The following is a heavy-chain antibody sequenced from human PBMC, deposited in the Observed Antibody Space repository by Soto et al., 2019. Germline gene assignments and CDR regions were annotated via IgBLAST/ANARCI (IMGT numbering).Heavy chain of an antibody. J-gene: IGHJ4*02. CDR1: GFTFSSYA. CDR3: AKDRSSSWFRGKGYFDY. V-gene: IGHV3-23*01. D-gene: IGHD6-13*01. Sequence: GGSLRLSCAASGFTFSSYAMSWVRQAPGKGLEWVSAISGSGGSTYYADSVKGRFTISRDNSKNTLYLQMNSLRAEDTAVYYCAKDRSSSWFRGKGYFDYWGQGTLVTVSS. CDR2: ISGSGGST.